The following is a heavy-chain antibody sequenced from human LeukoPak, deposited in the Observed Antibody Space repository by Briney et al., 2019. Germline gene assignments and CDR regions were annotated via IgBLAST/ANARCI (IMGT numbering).Heavy chain of an antibody. D-gene: IGHD5-18*01. CDR3: ARGHKYRNGYRVTELGSGYFDY. J-gene: IGHJ4*02. CDR1: GGSISSYY. V-gene: IGHV4-59*01. CDR2: IYYSGTT. Sequence: SETLSLTCTVSGGSISSYYWSWIRQPPGKGLEWIGYIYYSGTTKYNPSLKSRVSISVDTSKNQLSLRLSSVTAADTAVYYCARGHKYRNGYRVTELGSGYFDYWGQGTLVTVSS.